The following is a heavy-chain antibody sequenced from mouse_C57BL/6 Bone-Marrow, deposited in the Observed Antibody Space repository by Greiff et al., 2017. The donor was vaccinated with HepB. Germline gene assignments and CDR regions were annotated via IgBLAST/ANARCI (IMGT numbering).Heavy chain of an antibody. J-gene: IGHJ3*01. Sequence: QVQLKESGPGLVQPSQSLSITCTVSGFSLTSYGVHWVRQSPGKGLEWLGVIWSGGSTDYNAAFISRLSISKDNSKSQVFFKMNSLQADDTAIYYCARKLSYYYGSSPAWFAYWGQGTLVTVSA. CDR1: GFSLTSYG. D-gene: IGHD1-1*01. CDR2: IWSGGST. CDR3: ARKLSYYYGSSPAWFAY. V-gene: IGHV2-2*01.